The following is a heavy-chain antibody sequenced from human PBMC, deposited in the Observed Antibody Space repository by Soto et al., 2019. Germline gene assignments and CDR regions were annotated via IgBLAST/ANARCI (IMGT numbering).Heavy chain of an antibody. Sequence: QITLKESGPTLVKPTQTLTLTCTFSGFSLTTDGVGVDWIRQPPGKALQWLGLIYWNAEERYRPSLQSRLTITMDPPRNQVVLTMTNMDPVDTATYYCAHRTTVTSGINWGQGTLVTVSS. CDR1: GFSLTTDGVG. J-gene: IGHJ4*02. D-gene: IGHD4-4*01. V-gene: IGHV2-5*01. CDR2: IYWNAEE. CDR3: AHRTTVTSGIN.